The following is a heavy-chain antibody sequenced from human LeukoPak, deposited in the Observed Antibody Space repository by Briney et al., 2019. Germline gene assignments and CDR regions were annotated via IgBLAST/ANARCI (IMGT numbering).Heavy chain of an antibody. CDR1: GGSISTSSYY. V-gene: IGHV4-61*03. D-gene: IGHD2-21*02. J-gene: IGHJ4*02. Sequence: SETLSLTCTVSGGSISTSSYYWSWIRQPPGKGLEWIGYIFYSGTTSYNPSLKSRVTMSVDTSKNHFSLKLSSVTATDTAVHYCARANVVTAIDYWGQGTLVTVSS. CDR3: ARANVVTAIDY. CDR2: IFYSGTT.